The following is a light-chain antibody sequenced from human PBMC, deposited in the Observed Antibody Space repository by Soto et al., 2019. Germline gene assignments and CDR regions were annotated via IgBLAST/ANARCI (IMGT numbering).Light chain of an antibody. V-gene: IGKV1-5*03. CDR1: QSISSW. CDR3: QQYNSYYT. J-gene: IGKJ2*01. Sequence: DIQMTQSPSTLSASVGDRVTITCRASQSISSWLAWYQQKPGKAPKLLIYKAASLESGVPSRFSGSGSGTEFTLTSSSLQHAAFANYYCQQYNSYYTLDQGTKLDIK. CDR2: KAA.